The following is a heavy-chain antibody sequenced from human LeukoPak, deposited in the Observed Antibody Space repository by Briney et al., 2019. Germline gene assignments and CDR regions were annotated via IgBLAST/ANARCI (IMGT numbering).Heavy chain of an antibody. CDR1: GYSFTSYW. CDR3: ASTVVPEPNGAFDI. D-gene: IGHD2-2*01. Sequence: GESLKISCKGSGYSFTSYWISWVRQMPGRGLEWMGIIYPGDSDTRYSPSFQGQVTISVDKSISTAYLQWSSLKASDTAMYYCASTVVPEPNGAFDIWGQGTMVTVSS. J-gene: IGHJ3*02. V-gene: IGHV5-51*01. CDR2: IYPGDSDT.